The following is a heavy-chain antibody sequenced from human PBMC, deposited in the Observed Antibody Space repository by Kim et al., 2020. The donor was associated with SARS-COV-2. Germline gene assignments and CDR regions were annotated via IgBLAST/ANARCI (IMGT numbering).Heavy chain of an antibody. V-gene: IGHV4-59*13. CDR2: IYYSGST. J-gene: IGHJ4*02. Sequence: SETLSLTCTVSGGSISSYYWSWIRQPPGKGLEWIGYIYYSGSTNYNPSLKSRVTISVDTSKNQFSLKLSSVTAADTAVYYCARGTLYYDSSGYCGHFDYWGQGTLVTVSS. CDR1: GGSISSYY. D-gene: IGHD3-22*01. CDR3: ARGTLYYDSSGYCGHFDY.